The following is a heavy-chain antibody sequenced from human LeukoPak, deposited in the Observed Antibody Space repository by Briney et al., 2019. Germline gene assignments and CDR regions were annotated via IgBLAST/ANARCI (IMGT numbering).Heavy chain of an antibody. V-gene: IGHV3-48*04. CDR1: GFTFSIYS. J-gene: IGHJ4*02. D-gene: IGHD6-13*01. Sequence: GGSLRLSCAASGFTFSIYSMNWVRQAPGKGLEWVSFISSSSSTIYYSDSVKGRFTISRDNAKNSLYLQMNSLRAEDTAVYYCARLSSSSIDYWGQGTLVTVSS. CDR3: ARLSSSSIDY. CDR2: ISSSSSTI.